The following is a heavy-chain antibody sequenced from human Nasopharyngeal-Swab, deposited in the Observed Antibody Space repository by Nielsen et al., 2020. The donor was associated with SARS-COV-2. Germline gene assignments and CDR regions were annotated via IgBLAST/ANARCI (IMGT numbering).Heavy chain of an antibody. J-gene: IGHJ4*02. CDR2: ISGSGGST. CDR3: AKNPPFSDYFDY. V-gene: IGHV3-23*01. Sequence: WIRQPPGKGLEWVSAISGSGGSTYYADSVKDRFTVSRDNSKNTLYLQMNSLRAEDTAVYYCAKNPPFSDYFDYWGQGTLVTVSS.